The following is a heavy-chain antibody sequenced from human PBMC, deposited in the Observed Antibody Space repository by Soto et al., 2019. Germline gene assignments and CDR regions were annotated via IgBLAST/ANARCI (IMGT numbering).Heavy chain of an antibody. CDR2: IDPSDSYT. CDR1: GYSFTSYW. V-gene: IGHV5-10-1*04. CDR3: ARRLGGYDSSGYYPSLGWFDP. J-gene: IGHJ5*02. Sequence: GESLKISCKGSGYSFTSYWISWVRQMPGKGLEWMGRIDPSDSYTNYSPSFQGRVTISADKSISTAYLQWSSLKASDTAMYYCARRLGGYDSSGYYPSLGWFDPWGQGTLVTVSS. D-gene: IGHD3-22*01.